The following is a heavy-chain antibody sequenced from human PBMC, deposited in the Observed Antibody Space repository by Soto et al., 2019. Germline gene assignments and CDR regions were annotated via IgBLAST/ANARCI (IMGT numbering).Heavy chain of an antibody. CDR2: IYYSGST. Sequence: PSETLSLTCTVSGGSISSYYWSWIRQPPGKGLEWIGYIYYSGSTNYNPSLKSRVTISVDTSKNQFSLKLSSVTAADTAVYYCARVYSSGWYQGIYFDYRGQGTLVTVSS. CDR1: GGSISSYY. J-gene: IGHJ4*02. D-gene: IGHD6-19*01. CDR3: ARVYSSGWYQGIYFDY. V-gene: IGHV4-59*01.